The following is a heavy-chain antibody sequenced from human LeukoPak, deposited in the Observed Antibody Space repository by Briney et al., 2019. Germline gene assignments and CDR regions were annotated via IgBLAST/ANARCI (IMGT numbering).Heavy chain of an antibody. Sequence: PSETLSLTCTVSGGSISSYYWSWIRQPPGKGLEWIGYIYYSGSTYYNPSLKSRVTISVDTSKNQFSLKLSSVTAADTAVYYCASLLTPTDAFDIWGQGTMVTVSS. V-gene: IGHV4-59*04. CDR3: ASLLTPTDAFDI. CDR2: IYYSGST. J-gene: IGHJ3*02. CDR1: GGSISSYY. D-gene: IGHD2-15*01.